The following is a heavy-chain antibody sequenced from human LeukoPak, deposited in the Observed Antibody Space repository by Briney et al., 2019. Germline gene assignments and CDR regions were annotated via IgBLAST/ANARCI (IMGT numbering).Heavy chain of an antibody. CDR3: ARDHPGYYYGLGTIPYYYYYMDV. CDR2: IYTSGST. D-gene: IGHD3-10*01. J-gene: IGHJ6*03. Sequence: PSETLSLTCTVSGGSISSGSYYWSWIRQPAGKGLEWIGRIYTSGSTNYNPSLKSRVNISVHTPKTQFSLKLSSVTAADTAVYYCARDHPGYYYGLGTIPYYYYYMDVWGKGTTVTISS. CDR1: GGSISSGSYY. V-gene: IGHV4-61*02.